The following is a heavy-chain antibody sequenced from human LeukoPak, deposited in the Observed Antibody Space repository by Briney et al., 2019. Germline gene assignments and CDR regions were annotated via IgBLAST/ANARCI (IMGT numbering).Heavy chain of an antibody. CDR2: MNPNSGNT. CDR1: GYDFTTSE. CDR3: ARDRTYSRA. Sequence: ASVKVSCKASGYDFTTSEITWVRQVTGQGLEWMGWMNPNSGNTNYAQKFRGRLTLTGSTSISTAYMELSSLRFEDTAVYYCARDRTYSRAWGQGTLVTVSS. J-gene: IGHJ5*02. V-gene: IGHV1-8*01. D-gene: IGHD2-15*01.